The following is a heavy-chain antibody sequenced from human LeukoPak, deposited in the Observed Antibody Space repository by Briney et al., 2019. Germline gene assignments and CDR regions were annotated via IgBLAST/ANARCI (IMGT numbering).Heavy chain of an antibody. CDR1: GFTFSDHY. D-gene: IGHD1-1*01. CDR2: IRNKANSYTT. V-gene: IGHV3-72*01. Sequence: HPGGSLRLSCAASGFTFSDHYMDWVRQAPGKGLEWVGRIRNKANSYTTEFAASVKGRFTISRDDSKNSLYLQMNSLETEDTAVYYCARGIQRNWFDPWGQGTLVTVSS. J-gene: IGHJ5*02. CDR3: ARGIQRNWFDP.